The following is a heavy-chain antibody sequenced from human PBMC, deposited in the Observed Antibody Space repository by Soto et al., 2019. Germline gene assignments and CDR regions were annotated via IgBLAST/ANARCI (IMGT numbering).Heavy chain of an antibody. CDR2: IYHSGST. CDR1: GGSISSSNW. V-gene: IGHV4-4*02. Sequence: PSETLSLTCVVSGGSISSSNWWSWVRQPPGKGLEWVGEIYHSGSTNYNPSLKGRVTISVDKSKNQFSLRLSSVTAADTAVYYCARESGNYGGYYYGMDVWAQGTTVT. CDR3: ARESGNYGGYYYGMDV. J-gene: IGHJ6*02. D-gene: IGHD1-26*01.